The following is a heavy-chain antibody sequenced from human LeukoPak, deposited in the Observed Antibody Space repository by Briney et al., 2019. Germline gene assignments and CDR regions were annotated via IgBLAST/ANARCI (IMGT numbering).Heavy chain of an antibody. CDR1: GFTFSGYE. J-gene: IGHJ3*02. CDR3: ARGGSSGYHYNAFDI. D-gene: IGHD3-22*01. V-gene: IGHV3-48*03. Sequence: GGSLRLSCAASGFTFSGYEMNWVRQAPGKGLEWVSYISISGTTMYYADSVKGRFTISRDNSKTSVYLQTSSLRAEDTAVYYCARGGSSGYHYNAFDIWGQGTMVTVSS. CDR2: ISISGTTM.